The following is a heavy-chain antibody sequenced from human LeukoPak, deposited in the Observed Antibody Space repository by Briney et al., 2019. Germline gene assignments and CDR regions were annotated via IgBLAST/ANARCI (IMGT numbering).Heavy chain of an antibody. CDR3: ARFRTVAGNPLDY. V-gene: IGHV3-7*03. CDR1: GFTLSNYW. Sequence: GGSLRLSCAASGFTLSNYWMGWVRQAPGRGLEWVANINPDESEKYYEDSVKGRFTISRDNADNSLYLHMNTLRAEDTAVYYCARFRTVAGNPLDYWGQGTLVTVSS. CDR2: INPDESEK. J-gene: IGHJ4*02. D-gene: IGHD6-19*01.